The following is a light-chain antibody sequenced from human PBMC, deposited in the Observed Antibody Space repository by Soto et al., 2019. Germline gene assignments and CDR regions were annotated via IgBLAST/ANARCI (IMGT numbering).Light chain of an antibody. CDR1: QSLLHSNGYNY. CDR2: LGS. V-gene: IGKV2-28*01. J-gene: IGKJ2*01. Sequence: DIVMTQSPLSLPVTPGEPASISCRSSQSLLHSNGYNYLDWYLQKPGQSPQLLIYLGSNRASGVPDRFRGIGSGTDFTLKISRVEAVDVGVYYCMQALPTPRTFGQGTKLEIK. CDR3: MQALPTPRT.